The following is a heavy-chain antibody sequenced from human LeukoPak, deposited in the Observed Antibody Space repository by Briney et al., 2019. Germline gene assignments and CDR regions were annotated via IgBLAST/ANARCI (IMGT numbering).Heavy chain of an antibody. J-gene: IGHJ4*02. CDR3: ARDSGYTYDFALFDY. D-gene: IGHD5-18*01. Sequence: GGSLRLSCAASGVTFSSYTMNWVRQAPGKGLEWVSSISSSTFYINYADSVKGRFTISRDNAKKSLYLQMNSLRAEDTAVYYCARDSGYTYDFALFDYWGQGVLVTVSS. CDR1: GVTFSSYT. V-gene: IGHV3-21*01. CDR2: ISSSTFYI.